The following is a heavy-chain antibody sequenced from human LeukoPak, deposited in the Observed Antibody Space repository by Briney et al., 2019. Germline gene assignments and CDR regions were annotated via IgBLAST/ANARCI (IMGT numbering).Heavy chain of an antibody. J-gene: IGHJ4*02. CDR3: ARQVAAAGTSD. Sequence: GGSLRLSCAASRFTFSNYAMHWVRQAPCQGLEWVAVISYDGRNKYYADSVKGRFTISRDNSKNTLYLQMNSLRAEDTAVYYCARQVAAAGTSDWGQGILVTVSS. D-gene: IGHD6-13*01. CDR1: RFTFSNYA. V-gene: IGHV3-30-3*01. CDR2: ISYDGRNK.